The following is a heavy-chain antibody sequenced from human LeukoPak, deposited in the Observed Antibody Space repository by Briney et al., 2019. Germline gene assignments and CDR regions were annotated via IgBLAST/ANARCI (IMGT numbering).Heavy chain of an antibody. J-gene: IGHJ4*02. V-gene: IGHV3-72*01. CDR1: GLSFSDYW. D-gene: IGHD1-7*01. Sequence: GSLRLSCVGSGLSFSDYWMNWVRQAPGKGLEWVGRITHKPHGYTTKYAASLEGRFTISRDDSQNSLYLQINSLKTEDTAIYYCTRENYEKLDSWGQGTLVTVSS. CDR3: TRENYEKLDS. CDR2: ITHKPHGYTT.